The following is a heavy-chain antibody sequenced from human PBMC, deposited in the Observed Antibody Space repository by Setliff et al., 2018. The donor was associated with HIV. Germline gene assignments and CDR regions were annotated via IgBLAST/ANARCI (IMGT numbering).Heavy chain of an antibody. V-gene: IGHV1-8*03. CDR2: MNPNSGNT. J-gene: IGHJ6*03. Sequence: ASVKVSCKASGYTFTSYDINWVRQATGQGLEWMGWMNPNSGNTGYAQKFQGRVTITADESTSTAHMELSSLKFEDTAVYYCAKGWLPTDYSFFYMDVWGKGTTVTVSS. CDR3: AKGWLPTDYSFFYMDV. D-gene: IGHD5-12*01. CDR1: GYTFTSYD.